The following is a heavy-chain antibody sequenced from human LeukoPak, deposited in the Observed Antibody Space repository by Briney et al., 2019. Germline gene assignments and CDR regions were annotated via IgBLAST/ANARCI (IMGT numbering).Heavy chain of an antibody. J-gene: IGHJ4*02. D-gene: IGHD1-26*01. CDR3: ARDYSGSYYRNTFDY. CDR1: GYTFTSYG. CDR2: ISAYNGNT. Sequence: ASVKVSCKASGYTFTSYGISWVRQAPGQGLEWMGWISAYNGNTNYAQKLQGRVTMTTDTSTSTAYMELRSLGSDDTAVYYCARDYSGSYYRNTFDYWGQGTLVTVSS. V-gene: IGHV1-18*01.